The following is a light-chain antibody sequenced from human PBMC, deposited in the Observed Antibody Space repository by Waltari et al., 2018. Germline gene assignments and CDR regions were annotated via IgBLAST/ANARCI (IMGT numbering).Light chain of an antibody. CDR1: FSDIGSTNF. J-gene: IGLJ1*01. CDR2: EVN. Sequence: QSALTQPPSASGSPGQSVTISCTGTFSDIGSTNFVSWYQQRPGKAPKLIIYEVNKRPSWFPAPFSGSKSGNPASLAVSGLQAEDEADYYCSSDAGSDYPYVFGTGTKVTVL. V-gene: IGLV2-8*01. CDR3: SSDAGSDYPYV.